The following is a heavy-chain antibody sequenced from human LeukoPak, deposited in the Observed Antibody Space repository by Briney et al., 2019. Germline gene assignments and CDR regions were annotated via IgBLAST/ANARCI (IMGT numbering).Heavy chain of an antibody. V-gene: IGHV4-34*01. D-gene: IGHD6-6*01. CDR3: ARVVLSSRSFFHEISSYFDY. Sequence: SETLSLTCAVYGGSFSGYYWSWIRQPPGKGLERIGEINHSGSTNYNPSLKSRVTISVDTSKNQFSLKLSSVTAADTAVYYCARVVLSSRSFFHEISSYFDYWGQGTLVTVSS. CDR1: GGSFSGYY. CDR2: INHSGST. J-gene: IGHJ4*02.